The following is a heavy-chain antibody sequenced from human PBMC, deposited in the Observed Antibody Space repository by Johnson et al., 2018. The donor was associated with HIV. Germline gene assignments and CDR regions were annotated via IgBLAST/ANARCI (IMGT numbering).Heavy chain of an antibody. D-gene: IGHD3-3*01. V-gene: IGHV3-53*01. Sequence: VQLVESGGGLIQPGGSLRLSCAASGFTVSSNYMSWVRQAPGKGLEWVSVIYSGGSTYYADSVKGRFTISRDNAKNSLYLQMNSLRAEDTAVYYCARDSYNFWSGYPDAFDIWGQGTMVTVSS. CDR3: ARDSYNFWSGYPDAFDI. CDR1: GFTVSSNY. J-gene: IGHJ3*02. CDR2: IYSGGST.